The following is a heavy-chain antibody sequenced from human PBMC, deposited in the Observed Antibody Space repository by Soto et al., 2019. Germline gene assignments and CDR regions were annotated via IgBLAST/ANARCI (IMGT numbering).Heavy chain of an antibody. CDR1: GFTVSNNY. D-gene: IGHD3-22*01. Sequence: GGSLRLSCAASGFTVSNNYMSWVRQAPGKGLEWVSLICSGGSTYYADSVKGRFTISRDSAKNTLYLQMNSLRAEDTAMYYCARDRDYYDSSGYPDAFDIWGQGTMVTVSS. CDR2: ICSGGST. V-gene: IGHV3-66*01. J-gene: IGHJ3*02. CDR3: ARDRDYYDSSGYPDAFDI.